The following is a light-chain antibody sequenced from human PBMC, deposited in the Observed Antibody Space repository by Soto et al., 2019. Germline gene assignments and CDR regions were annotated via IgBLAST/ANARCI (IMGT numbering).Light chain of an antibody. CDR2: DVT. Sequence: QSALAQPRSVSGSPGQSVTISCTGTSSNTVSWYQHHPGKAPKLMISDVTNRPSGVPDRFSGSQSGITAFLTISGLQVEDAADYYCCSYAGSYSLFGGGTKLTVL. CDR1: SSNTV. J-gene: IGLJ2*01. CDR3: CSYAGSYSL. V-gene: IGLV2-11*01.